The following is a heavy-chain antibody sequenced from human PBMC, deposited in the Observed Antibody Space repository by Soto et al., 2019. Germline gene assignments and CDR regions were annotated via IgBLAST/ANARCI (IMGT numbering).Heavy chain of an antibody. Sequence: GASVKVSCKASGYTFTSYGISWVRQAPGQGLEWMGWISAYNGNTNYAQKLQGRVTMTTDTSTSTAYMELRSLRSDDTAVYYCARVGVVVITTYVFYPDAFDIWGQGTMVTVSS. CDR2: ISAYNGNT. J-gene: IGHJ3*02. CDR3: ARVGVVVITTYVFYPDAFDI. D-gene: IGHD3-22*01. CDR1: GYTFTSYG. V-gene: IGHV1-18*01.